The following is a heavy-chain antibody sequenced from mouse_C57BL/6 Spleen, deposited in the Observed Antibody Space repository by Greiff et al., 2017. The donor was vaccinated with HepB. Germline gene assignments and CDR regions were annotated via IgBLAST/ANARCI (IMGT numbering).Heavy chain of an antibody. CDR1: GFTFSSYG. V-gene: IGHV5-6*01. Sequence: EVKLVESGGDLVKPGGSLKLSCAASGFTFSSYGMSWVRQTPDKRLEWVATISSGGSYTYYPDSVKGRFTISRDNAKNTLYLQMISLKSDDTAMYYCARWADYYGSPYYAMDYWGQGTSVTVSS. J-gene: IGHJ4*01. CDR3: ARWADYYGSPYYAMDY. D-gene: IGHD1-1*01. CDR2: ISSGGSYT.